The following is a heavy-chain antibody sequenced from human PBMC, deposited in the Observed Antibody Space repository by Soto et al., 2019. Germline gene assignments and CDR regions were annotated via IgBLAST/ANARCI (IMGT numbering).Heavy chain of an antibody. Sequence: SETVSLTCAVYGGSFSGYYWSWIRQPPGKGLEWIGEINHSGSTNYNPSLKSRVTISVDTSKNQFSLKLSSVTAADTAVYYCARETYYYGSGNDYWGQGTLVTVSS. CDR3: ARETYYYGSGNDY. V-gene: IGHV4-34*01. J-gene: IGHJ4*02. CDR1: GGSFSGYY. CDR2: INHSGST. D-gene: IGHD3-10*01.